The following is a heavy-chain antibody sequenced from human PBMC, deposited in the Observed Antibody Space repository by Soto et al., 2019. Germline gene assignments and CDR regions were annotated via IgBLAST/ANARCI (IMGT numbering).Heavy chain of an antibody. CDR2: ISGSSSMI. CDR1: GFTFSSYS. J-gene: IGHJ4*02. CDR3: ARDLNPRQEMLYALLGY. Sequence: GGSLRLSCAASGFTFSSYSMNWVRQAPGKGLEWVSYISGSSSMIYYADSVKGRFTISRDNAKNSLYLQMNSLRAEDTVVYYCARDLNPRQEMLYALLGYWGQGTLVTVSS. V-gene: IGHV3-48*01. D-gene: IGHD2-8*01.